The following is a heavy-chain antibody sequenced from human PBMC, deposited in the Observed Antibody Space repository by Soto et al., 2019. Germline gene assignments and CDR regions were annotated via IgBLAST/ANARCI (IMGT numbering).Heavy chain of an antibody. V-gene: IGHV4-61*01. Sequence: QVQLQESGPGLVKPSETLSLTCTVSGGSVSSGSYYWSWIRQPPGKGLEWIGYIYYSGSTNYNPSLTSRVTISVDTSKNQFSLKLSSVTAADTAVYYCARGYCSGGSCYYFDYWGQGTLVTVSS. J-gene: IGHJ4*02. D-gene: IGHD2-15*01. CDR3: ARGYCSGGSCYYFDY. CDR1: GGSVSSGSYY. CDR2: IYYSGST.